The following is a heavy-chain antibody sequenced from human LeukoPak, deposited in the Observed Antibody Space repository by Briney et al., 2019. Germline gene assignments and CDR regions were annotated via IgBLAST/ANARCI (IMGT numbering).Heavy chain of an antibody. V-gene: IGHV4-59*08. J-gene: IGHJ6*02. CDR2: IYYSGST. CDR1: GGSISSYY. D-gene: IGHD3-10*01. CDR3: ARLKYYYGSGSDYYYGMGV. Sequence: SETPSLTCTVSGGSISSYYWSWIRQPPGKGLEWIGYIYYSGSTNYNPSLKSRVTISVDTSKNQFSLKLSSVTAADTAVYYCARLKYYYGSGSDYYYGMGVWGQGTTVTVSS.